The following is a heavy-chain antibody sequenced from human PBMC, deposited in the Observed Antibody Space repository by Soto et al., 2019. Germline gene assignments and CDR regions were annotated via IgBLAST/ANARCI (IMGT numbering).Heavy chain of an antibody. CDR3: ARAGERYCSGGSCVYFDY. V-gene: IGHV1-18*04. J-gene: IGHJ4*02. CDR2: ISAYNGNT. CDR1: GYTFTSYG. D-gene: IGHD2-15*01. Sequence: EASVKVSCKASGYTFTSYGISWVRHSPGQGLEWMGWISAYNGNTNYAQKLQGRVTMTTDTSTSTAYMELRSLRSDDTAVYYCARAGERYCSGGSCVYFDYWGQGTLVT.